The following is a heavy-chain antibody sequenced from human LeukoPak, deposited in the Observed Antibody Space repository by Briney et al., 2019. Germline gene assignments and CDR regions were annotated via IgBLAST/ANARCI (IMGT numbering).Heavy chain of an antibody. Sequence: SETLSLTCTVSSGSISTSNYYWGWVRQPPGKALEWIGNIFYSGSTYYSPSLKSRVTISLDTSRNQFSLKLSSVTAADTAVYYCARMRLRWYPFDYWGQGTLVTVSS. V-gene: IGHV4-39*07. CDR2: IFYSGST. CDR1: SGSISTSNYY. J-gene: IGHJ4*02. CDR3: ARMRLRWYPFDY. D-gene: IGHD4-23*01.